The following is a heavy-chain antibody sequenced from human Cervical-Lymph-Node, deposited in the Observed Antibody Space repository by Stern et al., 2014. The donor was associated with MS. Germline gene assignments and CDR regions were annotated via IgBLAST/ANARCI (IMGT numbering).Heavy chain of an antibody. Sequence: QVQLQESGPGLVKPSETLSLTCSVSGDSINSYYWTWIRQPPGKGLEWIGYIYQRGSTNYNPSLKSRVAMSVDTSKNQFSLKLNSVTAADTAVYYCARDRDSDGYNSYFDSWGQGTLVTVSS. CDR3: ARDRDSDGYNSYFDS. V-gene: IGHV4-59*01. CDR2: IYQRGST. CDR1: GDSINSYY. D-gene: IGHD5-24*01. J-gene: IGHJ4*02.